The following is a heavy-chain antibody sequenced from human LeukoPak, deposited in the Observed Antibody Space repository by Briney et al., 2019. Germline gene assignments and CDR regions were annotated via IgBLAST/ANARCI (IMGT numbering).Heavy chain of an antibody. Sequence: ASVKVSCKASGYTFTGYYMHWLRQAPGQGLEWMGRINPSSGGTNYAQKFQGRVTMTRDTSITTAYMELSRLISDDTAMFYCSIVGAADAFGIWGQGTMLTVSS. V-gene: IGHV1-2*06. CDR3: SIVGAADAFGI. D-gene: IGHD1-26*01. J-gene: IGHJ3*02. CDR2: INPSSGGT. CDR1: GYTFTGYY.